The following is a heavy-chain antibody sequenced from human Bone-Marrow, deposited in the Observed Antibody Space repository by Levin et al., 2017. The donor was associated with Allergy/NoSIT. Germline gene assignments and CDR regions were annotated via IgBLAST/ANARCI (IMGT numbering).Heavy chain of an antibody. CDR3: ASDAWGSGYDDLDY. CDR1: GYTFTSYD. D-gene: IGHD5-12*01. J-gene: IGHJ4*02. Sequence: GESLKISCKASGYTFTSYDINWVRQATGQGLEWMGWMNPNSGNTGYAQKFQGRVTMTRNTSISTAYMELSSLRSEDTAVYYCASDAWGSGYDDLDYWGQGTLVTVSS. V-gene: IGHV1-8*01. CDR2: MNPNSGNT.